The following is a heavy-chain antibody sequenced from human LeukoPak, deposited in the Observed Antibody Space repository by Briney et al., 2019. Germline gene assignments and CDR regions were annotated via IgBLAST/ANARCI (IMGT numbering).Heavy chain of an antibody. CDR1: RASIRGYF. J-gene: IGHJ3*02. V-gene: IGHV4-59*01. CDR3: ARGLVLATDDAFDI. Sequence: PSGALSVTCIDSRASIRGYFWSCIRPSPGRGVEWVGYVYDNDISNFNPSLESRVTILVDSSKSQFSLKLRSVTAADTAVYYCARGLVLATDDAFDIWGPGTMVTVSS. CDR2: VYDNDIS. D-gene: IGHD5-12*01.